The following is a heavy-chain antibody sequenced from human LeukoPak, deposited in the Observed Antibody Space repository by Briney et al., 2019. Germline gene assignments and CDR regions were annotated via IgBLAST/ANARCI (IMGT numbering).Heavy chain of an antibody. V-gene: IGHV6-1*01. CDR3: AGDQDYFGSGSPNWFDP. CDR2: TYYRSRWYN. D-gene: IGHD3-10*01. CDR1: GNSVSSNSAG. Sequence: SQTLSLTCAISGNSVSSNSAGWNWIRQSPSRGLEWLGRTYYRSRWYNDYAVSVKSRVTIHPDTSKNQFSLQLNSVTPEDTAVYYGAGDQDYFGSGSPNWFDPWGQGTAVSVSS. J-gene: IGHJ5*02.